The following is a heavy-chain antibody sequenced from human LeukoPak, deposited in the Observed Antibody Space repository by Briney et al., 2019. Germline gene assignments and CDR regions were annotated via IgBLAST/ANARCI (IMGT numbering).Heavy chain of an antibody. CDR3: ARGVAATCWFDP. CDR1: GGSISSSSYY. CDR2: IYYSGST. V-gene: IGHV4-39*01. Sequence: SETLSLTCTVSGGSISSSSYYWGWIRQPPGKGLEWIGSIYYSGSTYYNPSLKSRVTISVDTSKNQFSLKLSSVTAADTAAYYCARGVAATCWFDPWGQGTLVTVSS. J-gene: IGHJ5*02. D-gene: IGHD2-15*01.